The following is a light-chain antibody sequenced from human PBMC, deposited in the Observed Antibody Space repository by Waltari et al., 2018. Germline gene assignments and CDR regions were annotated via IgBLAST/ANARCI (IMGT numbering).Light chain of an antibody. CDR2: LGS. CDR1: QSLLHSNGYNY. J-gene: IGKJ1*01. Sequence: DIVVSKSPLSLPVTPGKPASTSCRSSQSLLHSNGYNYLDWYLQKPGQSQQLLIYLGSNRASGVPDRFSGSGSGTDFTLKISRVEAEDVGVYYCMQSLQTLWTFGQGTKVEIK. CDR3: MQSLQTLWT. V-gene: IGKV2-28*01.